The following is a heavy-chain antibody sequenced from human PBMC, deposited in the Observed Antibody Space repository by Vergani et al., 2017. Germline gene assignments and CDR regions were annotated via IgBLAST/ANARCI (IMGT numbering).Heavy chain of an antibody. Sequence: EVQLVESGGGLVQPGGSLRLSCAASGFTFSSYEMNWVRQAPGKGLEWVSYISSSGSTIYYADSVKGRFTISRDNAKNSLYLQMNSLRAEDTAVYYCARRRGGSYHYGGPVGGFFDYWGQGTLVTVSS. V-gene: IGHV3-48*03. J-gene: IGHJ4*02. CDR1: GFTFSSYE. D-gene: IGHD1-26*01. CDR3: ARRRGGSYHYGGPVGGFFDY. CDR2: ISSSGSTI.